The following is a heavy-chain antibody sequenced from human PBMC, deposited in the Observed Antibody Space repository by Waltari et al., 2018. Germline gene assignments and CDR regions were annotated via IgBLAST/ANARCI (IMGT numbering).Heavy chain of an antibody. J-gene: IGHJ3*02. Sequence: EVQLLESGGGLVQPGGSLRLSCAASGFTISRYAMNWVRQAPGKGLEWVSGISGCGGGTYYADSVKGRFTISRDNSKNTLYLQMNSLRAGDTAVYYCAKDRRYISSWSTVFDIWGQGTMVTVSS. CDR1: GFTISRYA. D-gene: IGHD6-13*01. V-gene: IGHV3-23*01. CDR3: AKDRRYISSWSTVFDI. CDR2: ISGCGGGT.